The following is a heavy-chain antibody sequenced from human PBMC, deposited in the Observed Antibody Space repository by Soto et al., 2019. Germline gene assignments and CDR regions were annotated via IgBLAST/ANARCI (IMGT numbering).Heavy chain of an antibody. CDR1: GGPISSYY. D-gene: IGHD3-16*01. Sequence: PSLTCTASGGPISSYYWSWIRQPPGKGLEWIGYGFYSGSTNYSPSLKSRVSVSVDTSNNHFSLKLRSVTAADTAVYYCARGQFGNWFDRWGQGTLVTVSS. V-gene: IGHV4-59*01. CDR3: ARGQFGNWFDR. J-gene: IGHJ5*02. CDR2: GFYSGST.